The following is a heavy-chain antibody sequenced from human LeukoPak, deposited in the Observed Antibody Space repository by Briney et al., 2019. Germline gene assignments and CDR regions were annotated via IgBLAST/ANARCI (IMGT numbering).Heavy chain of an antibody. V-gene: IGHV3-7*01. J-gene: IGHJ4*02. CDR2: INQDGSEK. Sequence: PGGPLRLSCAASGFTFSSHWMSWVRQAPGKGLEWVANINQDGSEKYYVDSVKGRFTISRDNAKNSLYLQMNSLRAEDTAVYYCARAPRYWGQGTLVTVSS. CDR1: GFTFSSHW. CDR3: ARAPRY.